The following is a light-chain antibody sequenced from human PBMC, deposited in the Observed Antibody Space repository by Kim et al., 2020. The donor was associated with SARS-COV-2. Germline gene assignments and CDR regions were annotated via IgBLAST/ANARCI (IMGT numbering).Light chain of an antibody. CDR3: QKYNSSPWT. CDR2: AAS. Sequence: DIQMTQSPSSLSASAGDRATITCRASQDVANSLAWYQQKPGKVPKVLIYAASTLQSGVPSRFSGSGSGTEFTLTIGSLQTEDVATYYCQKYNSSPWTFGPGTKVDIK. V-gene: IGKV1-27*01. CDR1: QDVANS. J-gene: IGKJ1*01.